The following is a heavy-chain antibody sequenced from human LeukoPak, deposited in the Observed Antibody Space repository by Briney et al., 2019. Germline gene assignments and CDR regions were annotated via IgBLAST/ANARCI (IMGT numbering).Heavy chain of an antibody. D-gene: IGHD3/OR15-3a*01. V-gene: IGHV4-59*01. CDR2: IYYSGST. J-gene: IGHJ4*02. CDR3: ARSHSVWTSFDY. CDR1: GGSISSYS. Sequence: SETLSLTCTASGGSISSYSWSWIRQPPGKGLEWVGYIYYSGSTNYNPSPKSRRTISVDTSKNQSSLRLSSVTAADTAVYYCARSHSVWTSFDYWGQGTLVTVSS.